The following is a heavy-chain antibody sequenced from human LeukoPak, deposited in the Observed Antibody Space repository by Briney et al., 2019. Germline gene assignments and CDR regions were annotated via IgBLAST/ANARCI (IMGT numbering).Heavy chain of an antibody. CDR3: ASRSRIWSGYQDTLYYFDS. CDR1: GVSISSYY. D-gene: IGHD3-3*01. Sequence: SETLSLTCTVSGVSISSYYWSWIRQPPGKRLEWIGHIYYSGSTNYNPSLKSRVTISVDTSKNQFSLQLSSVTAADPAVYYCASRSRIWSGYQDTLYYFDSWGQGTLVTVSS. V-gene: IGHV4-59*01. CDR2: IYYSGST. J-gene: IGHJ4*02.